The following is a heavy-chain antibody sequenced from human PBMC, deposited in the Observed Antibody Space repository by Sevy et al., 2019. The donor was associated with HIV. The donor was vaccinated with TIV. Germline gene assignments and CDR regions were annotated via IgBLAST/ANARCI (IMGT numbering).Heavy chain of an antibody. J-gene: IGHJ4*02. V-gene: IGHV3-15*01. CDR1: GLTFNNAW. CDR3: ATAPGYYDSAPFDY. Sequence: GGSLRLSCAVSGLTFNNAWMNWVRQAPGTGLQWVGLFKSKIDGETTDYAAPVKGRFTISRDDSKNTLFLQMNSLKIEDTAVYYCATAPGYYDSAPFDYWGPGTLVTVSS. CDR2: FKSKIDGETT. D-gene: IGHD3-9*01.